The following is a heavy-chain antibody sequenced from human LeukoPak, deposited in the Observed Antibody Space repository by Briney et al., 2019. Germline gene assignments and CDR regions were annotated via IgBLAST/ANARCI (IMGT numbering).Heavy chain of an antibody. Sequence: GGSLRLSCAASGFTFNDYYMSWIRQAPGKGLEWVSYISSSGSTIYYADSVKGRFTISRDNAKNSLYLQMNSLRAEDTAVYYCASRSWDYSGYERFDYWGQGTLVTVSS. CDR3: ASRSWDYSGYERFDY. J-gene: IGHJ4*02. CDR1: GFTFNDYY. CDR2: ISSSGSTI. V-gene: IGHV3-11*01. D-gene: IGHD5-12*01.